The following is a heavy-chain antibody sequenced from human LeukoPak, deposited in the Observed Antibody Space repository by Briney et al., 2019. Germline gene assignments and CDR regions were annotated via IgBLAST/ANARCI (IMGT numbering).Heavy chain of an antibody. CDR3: ARQVPTAAADTRGYFDY. J-gene: IGHJ4*02. CDR2: IFYGGST. Sequence: SETLSLTCTVSGGSISSSSYYWGWIRQAPGKGPEWIGSIFYGGSTHYNPSLKSRATISVDTSKNQFSLKLTSVTAADAAMYYCARQVPTAAADTRGYFDYWGQGTVVTVSS. V-gene: IGHV4-39*01. D-gene: IGHD6-25*01. CDR1: GGSISSSSYY.